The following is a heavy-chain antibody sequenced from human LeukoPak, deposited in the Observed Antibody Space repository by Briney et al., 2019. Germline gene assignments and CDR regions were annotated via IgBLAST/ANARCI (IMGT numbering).Heavy chain of an antibody. D-gene: IGHD1-7*01. V-gene: IGHV4-4*07. CDR1: GGSFTSDY. CDR3: ARCRHGNCDYFDY. CDR2: FYTSGTT. J-gene: IGHJ4*02. Sequence: SETLSLTCTVSGGSFTSDYWSWIRQPAGKGLEWIGRFYTSGTTNYNPSLKSRVTMSADTSKNQFSLKLRSVTAADTAVYYCARCRHGNCDYFDYWGQGTLSPSPQ.